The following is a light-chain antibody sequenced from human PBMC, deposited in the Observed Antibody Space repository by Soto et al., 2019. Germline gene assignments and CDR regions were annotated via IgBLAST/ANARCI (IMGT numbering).Light chain of an antibody. CDR1: QGISSY. CDR2: DAS. J-gene: IGKJ1*01. Sequence: DIQMTQSPSSVSASVGDRVTITCRASQGISSYLNWYQQKPGKAPKLLIYDASSLESGVPSRFSGSGSGTEFTLTISSLQPDDFATYYCQQYNSYSWTFGQGTKVDIK. V-gene: IGKV1-5*01. CDR3: QQYNSYSWT.